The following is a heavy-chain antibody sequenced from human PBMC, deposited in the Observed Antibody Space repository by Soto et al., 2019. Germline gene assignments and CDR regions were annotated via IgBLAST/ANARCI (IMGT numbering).Heavy chain of an antibody. Sequence: PGGSLRLSCGASGFTLRSYGLHWVRQAPGKGLEWVAVIWHDGSKKYYADSVKGRFTISRDNSKNTLYLQMNNLRAEDTAVYYCARDRGSDDPIDYWGQGTLVTVSS. D-gene: IGHD2-21*01. CDR2: IWHDGSKK. V-gene: IGHV3-33*01. CDR3: ARDRGSDDPIDY. CDR1: GFTLRSYG. J-gene: IGHJ4*02.